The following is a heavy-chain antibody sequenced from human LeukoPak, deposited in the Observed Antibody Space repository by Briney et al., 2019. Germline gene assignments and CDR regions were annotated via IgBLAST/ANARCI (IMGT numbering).Heavy chain of an antibody. CDR1: GFTFSSYA. D-gene: IGHD1-14*01. J-gene: IGHJ3*02. Sequence: PGGSLRLSCAASGFTFSSYAMSWVRQAPGKGLEWVSAISGSGGSTYYADSVKGRFTISRDNAKNSLYLQMNSLRAEDTAVYYCARDTFHTRRVALDIWGQGTMVTVSS. CDR3: ARDTFHTRRVALDI. V-gene: IGHV3-23*01. CDR2: ISGSGGST.